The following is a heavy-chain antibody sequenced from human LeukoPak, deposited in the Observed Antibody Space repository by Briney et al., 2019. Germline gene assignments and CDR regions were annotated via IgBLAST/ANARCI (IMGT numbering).Heavy chain of an antibody. CDR2: IRYDGSNK. CDR3: AKGGMRGDGGELSVDY. Sequence: GGSLRLSCAASGFTFSSYGMHWVRQAPGKGLEWVAFIRYDGSNKYYADSVKGRFTISRDNSKNTLYLQMNSLRAEDTAVYYCAKGGMRGDGGELSVDYWGQGTLVTVSS. CDR1: GFTFSSYG. J-gene: IGHJ4*02. V-gene: IGHV3-30*02. D-gene: IGHD2-21*01.